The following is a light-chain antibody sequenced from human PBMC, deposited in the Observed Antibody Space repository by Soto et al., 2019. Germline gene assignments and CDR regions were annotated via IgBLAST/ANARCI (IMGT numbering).Light chain of an antibody. CDR2: WAS. CDR1: QTVLYSSNNKNY. Sequence: DIVMTQSQDSLAVSLGERATINCKSSQTVLYSSNNKNYLAWYQQKPGQPPKLLIYWASTRQSRVPDRFSGSGSGTDFTLTISSLQAEDVAVYYCQQYYSTPLTFGGGTKVELK. CDR3: QQYYSTPLT. V-gene: IGKV4-1*01. J-gene: IGKJ4*01.